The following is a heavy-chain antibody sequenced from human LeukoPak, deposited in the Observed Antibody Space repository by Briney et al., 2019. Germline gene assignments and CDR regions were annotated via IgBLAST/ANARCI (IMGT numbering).Heavy chain of an antibody. CDR3: AKSSSDSSGYFPRYYYYYMDV. J-gene: IGHJ6*03. V-gene: IGHV3-30*02. CDR1: GFSFSDYD. Sequence: GGSLRLSCAASGFSFSDYDMHWVRQAPGKGLEWVTFIRYDGTSTYADSVKGRFTISRDNSKNTLYLQMNSLRAEDTAVYYCAKSSSDSSGYFPRYYYYYMDVWGKGTTVTVSS. D-gene: IGHD3-22*01. CDR2: IRYDGTST.